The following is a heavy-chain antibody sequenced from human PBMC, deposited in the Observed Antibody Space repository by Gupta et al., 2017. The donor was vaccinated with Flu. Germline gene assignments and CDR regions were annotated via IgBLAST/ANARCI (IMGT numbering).Heavy chain of an antibody. V-gene: IGHV1-69*06. CDR3: ARGSQGDYDCFDP. Sequence: VRQAPGQGLEWMGGIIPSFGAANYAQKFQGRVTITAEKSTSTVYMEWSRVSPQDTAIYYCARGSQGDYDCFDPWGQGTPVTVSS. D-gene: IGHD3-16*01. CDR2: IIPSFGAA. J-gene: IGHJ5*02.